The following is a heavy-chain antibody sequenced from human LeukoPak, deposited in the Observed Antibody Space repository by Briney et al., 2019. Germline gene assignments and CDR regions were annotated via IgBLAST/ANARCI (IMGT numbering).Heavy chain of an antibody. CDR2: ISYDGSNK. Sequence: GGSLRLSCAASGFTFSSHGMHWVRQAPGKGLEWEAAISYDGSNKYYADSVKGRFTISRDNSKNTLYLQMNSLRAEDTAVYYCAKPKTAYGDYPNSFDYWGQGTLVTVSS. D-gene: IGHD4-17*01. CDR1: GFTFSSHG. J-gene: IGHJ4*02. V-gene: IGHV3-30*18. CDR3: AKPKTAYGDYPNSFDY.